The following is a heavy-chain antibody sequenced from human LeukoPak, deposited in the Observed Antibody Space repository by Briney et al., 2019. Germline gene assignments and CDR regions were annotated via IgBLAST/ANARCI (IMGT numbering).Heavy chain of an antibody. V-gene: IGHV3-30*02. CDR3: AIKVDTAMVPLIGPFDY. CDR2: IRSDGSDK. Sequence: GGSLRLSCAASGFTFSSYGMHWVRQAPGKGLEWVAIIRSDGSDKWYAASVKGRFTISRDNSKNTLYLQMNSLRAEDTAVYYCAIKVDTAMVPLIGPFDYWGQGTLVTVSS. CDR1: GFTFSSYG. J-gene: IGHJ4*02. D-gene: IGHD5-18*01.